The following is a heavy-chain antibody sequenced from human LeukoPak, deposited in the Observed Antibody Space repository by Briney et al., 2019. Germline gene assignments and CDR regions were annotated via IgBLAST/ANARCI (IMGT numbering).Heavy chain of an antibody. CDR3: ARGSRIQLGAFDI. Sequence: KPSETLSLTCAVYGGSFSGYYWSWIRQPPGKGLEWIGEINHSGSTNYNPSLKSRVTISVDTSKNQFSLKLSSVTAADTAVYYCARGSRIQLGAFDIWGQGTMVTVSS. CDR1: GGSFSGYY. J-gene: IGHJ3*02. CDR2: INHSGST. D-gene: IGHD5-18*01. V-gene: IGHV4-34*01.